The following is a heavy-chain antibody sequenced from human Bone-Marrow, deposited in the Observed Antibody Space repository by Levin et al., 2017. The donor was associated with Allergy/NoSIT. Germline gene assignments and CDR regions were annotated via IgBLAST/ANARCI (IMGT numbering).Heavy chain of an antibody. CDR1: GGSITSYY. Sequence: SETLSLTCTVSGGSITSYYWGWIRQPPGKGLEWIGYISDSGRTNYSPSLDSPVTISVDTSKNQLSLRLFSVTAVDTAVYYCARYVKVSGSNWYFDLWGRGTLVTVSS. CDR2: ISDSGRT. D-gene: IGHD6-19*01. J-gene: IGHJ2*01. CDR3: ARYVKVSGSNWYFDL. V-gene: IGHV4-59*01.